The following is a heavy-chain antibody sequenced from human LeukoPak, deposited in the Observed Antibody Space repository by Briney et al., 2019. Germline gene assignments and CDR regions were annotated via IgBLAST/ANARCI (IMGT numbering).Heavy chain of an antibody. V-gene: IGHV3-30*02. J-gene: IGHJ3*02. CDR2: IRYDGTNK. Sequence: QSGGSLRLSCAASGFTFSSYGMHWVRQAPGKGLEWVAFIRYDGTNKYYADSVKARFTISRDNSKNTLYLQMNSLRAEDTAVYYCARHYVRAFDIWGQGTMVTVSS. D-gene: IGHD3-10*02. CDR1: GFTFSSYG. CDR3: ARHYVRAFDI.